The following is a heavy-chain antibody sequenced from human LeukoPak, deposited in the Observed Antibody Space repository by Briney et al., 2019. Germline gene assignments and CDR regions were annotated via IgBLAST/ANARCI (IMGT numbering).Heavy chain of an antibody. CDR1: GFTFSSYS. Sequence: GGSLRLSCAASGFTFSSYSMNWVRQAPGKGLEWVSSIISSSSYIYYADSVKGRFTISRDNAKNSLYLQMNSLRAEDTAVYYCARDGAYYYDSSGYAVDYWGQGTLVTVSS. CDR3: ARDGAYYYDSSGYAVDY. CDR2: IISSSSYI. D-gene: IGHD3-22*01. V-gene: IGHV3-21*01. J-gene: IGHJ4*02.